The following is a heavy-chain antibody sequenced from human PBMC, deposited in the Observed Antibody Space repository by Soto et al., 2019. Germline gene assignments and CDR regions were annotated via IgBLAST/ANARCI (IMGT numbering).Heavy chain of an antibody. CDR3: VRPPNRSMAGDD. Sequence: QLQESGPGLVKPSETLSLTCTVSGASIRSPSYYWGWIRQSPGKGLEWIGSIYYSGTTHYNPSLRSRLARAGDTSNMQFSLDVTSVTASDPTIFFCVRPPNRSMAGDDWGQGTLVTVSS. D-gene: IGHD2-8*01. CDR2: IYYSGTT. CDR1: GASIRSPSYY. J-gene: IGHJ4*02. V-gene: IGHV4-39*01.